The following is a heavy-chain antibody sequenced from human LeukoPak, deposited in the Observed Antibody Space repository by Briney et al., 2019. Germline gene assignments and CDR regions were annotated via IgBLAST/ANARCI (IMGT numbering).Heavy chain of an antibody. CDR1: GYTFTSYG. CDR3: ATLGYCTNGVCSDAFDI. J-gene: IGHJ3*02. CDR2: ISAYNGNT. D-gene: IGHD2-8*01. Sequence: ASVKVSCKASGYTFTSYGISWVRQAPGQGLEWMGWISAYNGNTNYAQKLQGRVTMTTDTSTSTAYMELRSLRSDDTAVYYCATLGYCTNGVCSDAFDIWGQGTMVTVSS. V-gene: IGHV1-18*01.